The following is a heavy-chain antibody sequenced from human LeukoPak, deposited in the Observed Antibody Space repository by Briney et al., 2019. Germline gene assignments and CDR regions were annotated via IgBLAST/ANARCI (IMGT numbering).Heavy chain of an antibody. Sequence: SETLSLTCTVSGDSISSYYWSWIRQSPGKGLEWIAYIHYSGSTNYNPSLKSRLTISVDTSKNLFSLKLNSVTTADTAVYYCAAAGAYNYLRAYCGQGTLVTVSS. J-gene: IGHJ4*02. CDR3: AAAGAYNYLRAY. CDR1: GDSISSYY. V-gene: IGHV4-59*01. D-gene: IGHD5-24*01. CDR2: IHYSGST.